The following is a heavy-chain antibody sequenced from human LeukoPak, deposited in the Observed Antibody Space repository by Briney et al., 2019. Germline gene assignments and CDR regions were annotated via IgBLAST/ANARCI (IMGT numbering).Heavy chain of an antibody. CDR1: GGSIGSTTYY. V-gene: IGHV4-39*07. CDR2: IYYSGST. Sequence: PSETLSLTCTVSGGSIGSTTYYWGWIRQPPGKELECIGSIYYSGSTYYNPSLKSRVTISVDTSKNQFSLKLSSVTAADTAVYYCARGLARSVQLWLQDYWGQGTLVTVSS. CDR3: ARGLARSVQLWLQDY. J-gene: IGHJ4*02. D-gene: IGHD5-18*01.